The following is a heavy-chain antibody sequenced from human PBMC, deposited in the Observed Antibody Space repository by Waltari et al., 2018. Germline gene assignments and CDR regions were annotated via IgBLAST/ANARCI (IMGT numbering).Heavy chain of an antibody. Sequence: EVQLVESGGGLVQPGGSLRLSCAASGMTVSSSHMSWVRHAPGKGLECVSVIFVNGEKHYVDSVKGRFTISRDNSKNTLYLHMNGLRPEDTAVYYCARNPDGIGVGWVDPWGQGTLVTVSS. D-gene: IGHD1-26*01. CDR1: GMTVSSSH. V-gene: IGHV3-66*01. CDR2: IFVNGEK. CDR3: ARNPDGIGVGWVDP. J-gene: IGHJ5*02.